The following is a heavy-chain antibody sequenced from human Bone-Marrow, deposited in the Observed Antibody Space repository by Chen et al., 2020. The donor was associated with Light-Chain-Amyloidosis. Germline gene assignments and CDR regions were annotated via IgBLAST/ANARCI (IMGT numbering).Heavy chain of an antibody. D-gene: IGHD5-12*01. J-gene: IGHJ4*02. CDR1: GFTFRTSW. Sequence: DVQLLESGGGLVQPGGSLRLSCAASGFTFRTSWMHWVRQAPGKGLVWVSRINHDGTRVDYTDSVRGRFTFSRDDAKSTVYLQMNSLRAEDTAVYYCSREFTGYDDYWGQGTLVTVSS. CDR3: SREFTGYDDY. V-gene: IGHV3-74*01. CDR2: INHDGTRV.